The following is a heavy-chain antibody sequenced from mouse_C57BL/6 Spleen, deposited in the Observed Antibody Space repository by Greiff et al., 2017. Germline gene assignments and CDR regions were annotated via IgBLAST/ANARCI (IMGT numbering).Heavy chain of an antibody. Sequence: VQLKESGPELVKPGASVKISCTASGYSFTGYYMNWVKQSPEKSLEWIGEINPSTGGTTYNQKFKAKATLTVDKSSSTAYMQLKSLTSEDSAVYYWARVDYDGSSLYYFDDWGQGTTLTVSS. J-gene: IGHJ2*01. CDR3: ARVDYDGSSLYYFDD. V-gene: IGHV1-42*01. CDR1: GYSFTGYY. D-gene: IGHD1-1*01. CDR2: INPSTGGT.